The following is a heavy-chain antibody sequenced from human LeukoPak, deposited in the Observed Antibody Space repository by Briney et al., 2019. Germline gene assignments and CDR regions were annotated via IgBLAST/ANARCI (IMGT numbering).Heavy chain of an antibody. V-gene: IGHV4-34*01. D-gene: IGHD6-13*01. CDR1: GFTFSSYA. Sequence: GSLRLSCAASGFTFSSYAMSWVRQPPGKGLEWIGEINHSGSTNYNPSLKSRVTISVDTSKNQFSLKLSSVTAADTAVYYCARVRRQQLVLLAIYYYYGMDVWGQGTTVTVSS. J-gene: IGHJ6*02. CDR2: INHSGST. CDR3: ARVRRQQLVLLAIYYYYGMDV.